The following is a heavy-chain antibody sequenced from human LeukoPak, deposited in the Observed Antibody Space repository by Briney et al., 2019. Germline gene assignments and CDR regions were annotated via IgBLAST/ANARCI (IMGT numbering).Heavy chain of an antibody. CDR1: GFSFSGYS. V-gene: IGHV3-21*01. D-gene: IGHD2-2*01. CDR2: ISPSRSYI. Sequence: GGSLRLSCAASGFSFSGYSINWVRQAPGKGLEWVSSISPSRSYIYYADSVKGLFTISRDNAKNSLYLQMNSLRAEDTAVYYCARGRGCSSMSCYPDYWGQGTLVTDSS. CDR3: ARGRGCSSMSCYPDY. J-gene: IGHJ4*02.